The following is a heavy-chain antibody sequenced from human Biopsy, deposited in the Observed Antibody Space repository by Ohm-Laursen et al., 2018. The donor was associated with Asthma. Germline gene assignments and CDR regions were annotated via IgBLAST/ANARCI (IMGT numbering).Heavy chain of an antibody. CDR1: GFAVSRDY. CDR3: ARGDSSNWSHYYFDY. CDR2: IYSGGTS. V-gene: IGHV3-53*01. Sequence: SLRLSCAALGFAVSRDYMFWVRQAPGKGLEWVSVIYSGGTSHTADSVRGRVTISRDYSKNTLYLQMHSLRPEDKAVYYCARGDSSNWSHYYFDYWGQGTLVTVSS. D-gene: IGHD3-22*01. J-gene: IGHJ4*02.